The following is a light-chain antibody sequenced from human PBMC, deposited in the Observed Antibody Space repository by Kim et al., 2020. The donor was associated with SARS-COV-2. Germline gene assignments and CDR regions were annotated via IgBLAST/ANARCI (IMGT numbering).Light chain of an antibody. CDR3: SSYTSSTTLI. V-gene: IGLV2-14*03. Sequence: QSVLTQPASVSGSPGQSITISCTGTRSDVGGYNHVSWYQQHPGKVPKLMIYDVSNRPSGVSNRFSGAKSGNTASLTISGLQAEDEADYYCSSYTSSTTLIFGGGTQLTVL. J-gene: IGLJ2*01. CDR2: DVS. CDR1: RSDVGGYNH.